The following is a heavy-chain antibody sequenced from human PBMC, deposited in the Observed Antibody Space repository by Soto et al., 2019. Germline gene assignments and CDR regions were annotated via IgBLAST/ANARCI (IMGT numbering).Heavy chain of an antibody. Sequence: ASVKVSCKASGYTFTSYDINWVRQATGQGLEWMGWMNPNSGNTGYAQKFQGRVTMTRNTSISTAYMELSSLRSEDTAVYYCARGRKFRSNPRMPSGNSFDPWGQGTLVTVSS. CDR2: MNPNSGNT. CDR1: GYTFTSYD. D-gene: IGHD3-10*01. J-gene: IGHJ5*02. V-gene: IGHV1-8*01. CDR3: ARGRKFRSNPRMPSGNSFDP.